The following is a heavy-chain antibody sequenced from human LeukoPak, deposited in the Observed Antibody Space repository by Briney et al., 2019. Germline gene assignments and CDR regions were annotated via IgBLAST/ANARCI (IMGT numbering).Heavy chain of an antibody. CDR1: GGSFSGYY. CDR2: INHSGST. CDR3: ARQPAAAHDY. D-gene: IGHD6-25*01. J-gene: IGHJ4*02. Sequence: SETLSLTCAVYGGSFSGYYWSWIRQPPGKGLEWIGEINHSGSTNYNPSLKSRVTISVDTSKNQFSLKLSSVTAADTAVYYCARQPAAAHDYWGQGTLVTVSS. V-gene: IGHV4-34*01.